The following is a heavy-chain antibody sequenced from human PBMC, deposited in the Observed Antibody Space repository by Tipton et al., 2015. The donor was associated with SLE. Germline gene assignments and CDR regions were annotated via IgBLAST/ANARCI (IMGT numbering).Heavy chain of an antibody. CDR1: GDSFTSYW. Sequence: VQLVQSGAEVKKPGESLKISCKGSGDSFTSYWVGWVRQMPGKGLEWMGIIYPGDSDTRYSPSFQGQVTISADKSISTAYLQWNSLEASDTAMYYCARLMQPRVVALGDSKYKKVFYFDFWGQGTRVTVSS. J-gene: IGHJ4*02. V-gene: IGHV5-51*03. D-gene: IGHD2-15*01. CDR3: ARLMQPRVVALGDSKYKKVFYFDF. CDR2: IYPGDSDT.